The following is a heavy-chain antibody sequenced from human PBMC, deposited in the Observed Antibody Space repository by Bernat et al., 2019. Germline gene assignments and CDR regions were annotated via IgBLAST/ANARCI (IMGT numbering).Heavy chain of an antibody. D-gene: IGHD3-16*01. Sequence: EVRLVESGGGLTQPGGSLRLSCTVSGFTVSNNYVSWVRQAPGKGLEWVSVFYSGGSTYHADSVKGRFTIAVDNSKNTLYLQMNSLTVEDTDVYYCAKGGGIWGYGMDVWGQGTTVSVSS. CDR1: GFTVSNNY. CDR2: FYSGGST. V-gene: IGHV3-53*01. CDR3: AKGGGIWGYGMDV. J-gene: IGHJ6*02.